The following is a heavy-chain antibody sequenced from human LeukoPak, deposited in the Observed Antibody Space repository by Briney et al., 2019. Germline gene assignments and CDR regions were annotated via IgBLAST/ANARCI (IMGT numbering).Heavy chain of an antibody. Sequence: SVKVSCKASGGTFSSYAISWVRQAPGQGLEWMGRIIPIFGTANYAQKFQGRVTITTDESTSTAYMELSGPRSEDTAVYYCASHLVYGSGSYYNGLGESNYWGQGTLVTVSS. D-gene: IGHD3-10*01. CDR2: IIPIFGTA. J-gene: IGHJ4*02. CDR1: GGTFSSYA. V-gene: IGHV1-69*05. CDR3: ASHLVYGSGSYYNGLGESNY.